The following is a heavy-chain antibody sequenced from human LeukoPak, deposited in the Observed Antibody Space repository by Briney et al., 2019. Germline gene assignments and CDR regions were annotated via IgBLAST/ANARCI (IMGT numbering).Heavy chain of an antibody. CDR2: IYPGDSDT. V-gene: IGHV5-51*01. CDR3: ATGTVYYYDISGYYNDY. J-gene: IGHJ4*02. Sequence: GESLKISCKGSGYSFTSYWIGWVRQMPGKGLEWMAIIYPGDSDTRYSPSFQGQVTISADKSISTAYLQWSSLKASDTAMYYCATGTVYYYDISGYYNDYWGQGTLVTVSS. D-gene: IGHD3-22*01. CDR1: GYSFTSYW.